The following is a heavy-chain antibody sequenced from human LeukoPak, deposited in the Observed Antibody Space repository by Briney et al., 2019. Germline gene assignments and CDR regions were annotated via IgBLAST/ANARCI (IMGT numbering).Heavy chain of an antibody. CDR2: INPNSGGT. J-gene: IGHJ4*02. V-gene: IGHV1-2*06. CDR1: GYTFTGYY. Sequence: GASVKVSCKXSGYTFTGYYMHWVRQAPGQGLEWMGRINPNSGGTNYSQKFQGRVTMTRDTSISTAYMELSRLRSDDTAVYYCARELSGYFDYWGQGTLVTVSS. D-gene: IGHD1-26*01. CDR3: ARELSGYFDY.